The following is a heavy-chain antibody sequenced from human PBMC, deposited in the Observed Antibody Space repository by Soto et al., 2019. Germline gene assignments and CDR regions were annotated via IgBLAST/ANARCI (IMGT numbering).Heavy chain of an antibody. Sequence: TGGSLRLSCAASGFTFSSYCMSWVRQAPGRGLEWVANIKQDGSEKYYVDSVKGRFTISRDNAKNSLYLQMNSLRAEDTAVYYCARDGGIVVVVAATTGWFDPWGQGT. J-gene: IGHJ5*02. V-gene: IGHV3-7*01. CDR1: GFTFSSYC. CDR3: ARDGGIVVVVAATTGWFDP. CDR2: IKQDGSEK. D-gene: IGHD2-15*01.